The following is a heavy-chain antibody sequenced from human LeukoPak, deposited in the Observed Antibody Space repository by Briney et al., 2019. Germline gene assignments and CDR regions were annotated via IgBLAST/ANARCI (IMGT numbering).Heavy chain of an antibody. CDR1: GGSISSYY. D-gene: IGHD6-6*01. V-gene: IGHV4-59*01. J-gene: IGHJ4*02. Sequence: SETLSLTCTVSGGSISSYYWSWIRQPPGKGLEWIGYIYYSGSTNYNPSLKSRVTISVDTSKNQFSLKLSSVTAADTAVYYCARDPQDSSSSYFDYWGQGTLVTVSS. CDR3: ARDPQDSSSSYFDY. CDR2: IYYSGST.